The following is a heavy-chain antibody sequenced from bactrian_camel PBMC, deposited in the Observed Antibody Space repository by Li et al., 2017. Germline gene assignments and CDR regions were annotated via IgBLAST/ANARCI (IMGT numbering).Heavy chain of an antibody. V-gene: IGHV3S53*01. D-gene: IGHD5*01. CDR1: GYTYSDYC. Sequence: HVQLVESGGGSVQAGGSLRLSCAVSGYTYSDYCMAWFRQAPGKKREAVGYIDASGSTTYADSAKGRFTISRDNALRTVYLELNSLQTEDTAIYYCARGVNSLVASPGTQVTVS. CDR2: IDASGST. J-gene: IGHJ4*01.